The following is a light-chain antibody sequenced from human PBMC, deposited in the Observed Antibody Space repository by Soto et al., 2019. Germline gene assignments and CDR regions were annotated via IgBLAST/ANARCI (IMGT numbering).Light chain of an antibody. CDR1: QNIRSN. CDR2: GAS. J-gene: IGKJ5*01. V-gene: IGKV3D-15*01. CDR3: QQRQYWPPIT. Sequence: EIVRTQSPASLSVTPGERDTLSCRASQNIRSNLAWYQQKPGQAPRLLIHGASTRATGVPARFSGSGSGTDFTLTISSLGPEDCAIYYCQQRQYWPPITFGQGTRLE.